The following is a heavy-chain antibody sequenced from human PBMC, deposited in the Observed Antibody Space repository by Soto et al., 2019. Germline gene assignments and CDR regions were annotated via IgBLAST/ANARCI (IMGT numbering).Heavy chain of an antibody. J-gene: IGHJ4*02. CDR1: GYSFTNYW. CDR3: ARLGSALDY. CDR2: IFPADSDT. V-gene: IGHV5-51*01. D-gene: IGHD3-10*01. Sequence: PGESLKISCQGSGYSFTNYWIAWVRQMPGRGLEWMGIIFPADSDTRYSPSIQGQVTISADKSISTAYLQWSSLKASDTAMYFCARLGSALDYWGQGTLVTVSS.